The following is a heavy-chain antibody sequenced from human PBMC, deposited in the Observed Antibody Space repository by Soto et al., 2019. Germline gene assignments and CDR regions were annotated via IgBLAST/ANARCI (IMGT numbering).Heavy chain of an antibody. CDR2: IYYSGST. D-gene: IGHD2-2*01. CDR3: ARDVPAAXXTYYFDY. CDR1: GGSVSRGSYY. V-gene: IGHV4-61*01. J-gene: IGHJ4*02. Sequence: SETLSLTCTVSGGSVSRGSYYWSWIRQPPGKGLEWIGYIYYSGSTNYNPSLKSRVTISVDTSKNQFSLKLSSVTAADTAVYYCARDVPAAXXTYYFDYWGQGTLVTVSS.